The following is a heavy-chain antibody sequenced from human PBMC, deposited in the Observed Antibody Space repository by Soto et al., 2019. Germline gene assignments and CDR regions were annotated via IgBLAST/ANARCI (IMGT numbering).Heavy chain of an antibody. CDR2: IKQDGSEQ. Sequence: PGGSLRVSWAASGFTSSSYWMSWVRQAPGKGLEWVANIKQDGSEQYYVDSVRGRFTFSRDNAKNLLFLQMNNLRADDTAVYYCARVVIAASQTGAFDIWGQGTMVTVSS. CDR3: ARVVIAASQTGAFDI. D-gene: IGHD2-15*01. CDR1: GFTSSSYW. J-gene: IGHJ3*02. V-gene: IGHV3-7*01.